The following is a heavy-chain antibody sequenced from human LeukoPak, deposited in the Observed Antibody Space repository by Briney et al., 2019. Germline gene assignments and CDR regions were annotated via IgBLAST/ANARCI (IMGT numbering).Heavy chain of an antibody. V-gene: IGHV4-4*02. J-gene: IGHJ4*02. CDR2: IYHSGST. D-gene: IGHD6-6*01. CDR3: AREGGIAARLDY. CDR1: GGSLSSSNW. Sequence: SETLSLTCAVSGGSLSSSNWWSGVRQPPGKGLEWIGEIYHSGSTNYNPSLKSRVTISVDKSKNQFSLKLSSVTAADTAVYYCAREGGIAARLDYWGQGTLVTVSS.